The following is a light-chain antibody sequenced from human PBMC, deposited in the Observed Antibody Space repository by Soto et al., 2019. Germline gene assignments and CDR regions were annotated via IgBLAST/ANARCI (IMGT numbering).Light chain of an antibody. CDR2: GTS. J-gene: IGKJ2*01. CDR3: QQSHNWYT. V-gene: IGKV3-15*01. CDR1: QNISRS. Sequence: EIVMTQSPVTLSVSPVGRASLSCRASQNISRSLAWXQQXPRXGPXXLIYGTSTRAGGVPARLSGGGSGTEFTLTITSLQSEDFAVYYCQQSHNWYTFGQGTKVDIK.